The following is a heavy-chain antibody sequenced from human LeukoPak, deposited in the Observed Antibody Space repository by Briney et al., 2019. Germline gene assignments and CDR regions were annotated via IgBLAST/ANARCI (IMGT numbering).Heavy chain of an antibody. J-gene: IGHJ4*02. CDR2: ISNSGSIT. V-gene: IGHV3-11*04. CDR1: GFTFSDYY. Sequence: KPGGSLRLSCAASGFTFSDYYMTWIRQAPGKGLEWVSSISNSGSITYYADSVEGRFTISRDNAKNSLYLQMNSLRAEDTAVYYCARALGAVAGFEGGYWGQGTLVTVSS. D-gene: IGHD6-19*01. CDR3: ARALGAVAGFEGGY.